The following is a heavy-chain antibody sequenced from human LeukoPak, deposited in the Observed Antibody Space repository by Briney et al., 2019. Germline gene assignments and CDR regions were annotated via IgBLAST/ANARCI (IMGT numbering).Heavy chain of an antibody. CDR2: IYHSGST. D-gene: IGHD2-2*01. CDR1: GYSISSGYY. V-gene: IGHV4-38-2*01. Sequence: ASETLSLTCAVSGYSISSGYYWGWIRQPPGKGLEWIGSIYHSGSTYYNPSLKSRDTISVDTSKNQFSLKLSSVTAADTAVYYCSSVVVVPAALVWDAFDIWGQGTMVTVSS. CDR3: SSVVVVPAALVWDAFDI. J-gene: IGHJ3*02.